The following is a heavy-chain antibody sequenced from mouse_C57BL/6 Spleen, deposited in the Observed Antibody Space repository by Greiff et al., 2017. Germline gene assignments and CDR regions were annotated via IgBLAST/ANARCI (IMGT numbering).Heavy chain of an antibody. Sequence: VQLQQSGPELVKPGASVKISCKASGYAFSSSWMNWVKQRPGKGLEWIGRIYPGDGDTNYNGKFKGKATLTADKSSSTAYMQLSSLKSEDSAVYFCARGEDYAMDYWGQGTSVTVSS. V-gene: IGHV1-82*01. D-gene: IGHD2-13*01. CDR2: IYPGDGDT. J-gene: IGHJ4*01. CDR1: GYAFSSSW. CDR3: ARGEDYAMDY.